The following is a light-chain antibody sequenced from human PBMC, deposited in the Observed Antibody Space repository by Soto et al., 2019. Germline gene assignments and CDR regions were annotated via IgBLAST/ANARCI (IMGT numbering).Light chain of an antibody. CDR3: QQRSNWPSVT. J-gene: IGKJ4*01. CDR1: QSITNS. CDR2: DAS. Sequence: ESVLTQSPATLSLSPGDRATLSCRASQSITNSLAWYRHQPGQPPGLLIYDASKRATGIPARFIGSGSGTHFTLTITSLQPEDFGLYYCQQRSNWPSVTFGGGTKVEIK. V-gene: IGKV3-11*01.